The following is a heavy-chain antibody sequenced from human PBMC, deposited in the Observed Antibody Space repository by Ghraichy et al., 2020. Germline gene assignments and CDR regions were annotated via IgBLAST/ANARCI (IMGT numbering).Heavy chain of an antibody. J-gene: IGHJ5*02. V-gene: IGHV3-30*18. CDR2: ISYDGSNK. D-gene: IGHD6-13*01. CDR1: GFTFSSYG. CDR3: AKEGSAWFGLGRMIAAAGNWFDP. Sequence: GGSLRLSCAASGFTFSSYGMHWVRQAPGKGLEWVAVISYDGSNKYYADSVKGRFTISRDNSKNTLYLQMNSLRAEDTAVYYCAKEGSAWFGLGRMIAAAGNWFDPWGQGTLVTVSS.